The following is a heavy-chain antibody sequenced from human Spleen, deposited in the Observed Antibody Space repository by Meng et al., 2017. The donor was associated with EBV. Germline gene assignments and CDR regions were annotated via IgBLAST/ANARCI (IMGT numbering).Heavy chain of an antibody. D-gene: IGHD6-19*01. Sequence: HAQLQQSVPGLVKVSQTLSHTWDISGDSVSRIRVVWTWIRQSPWRGLAWLGRTYYRSEWYHDYAGSVKSRITINPDTSKNQFSLQLDSVTPEDTAVYYCATSGWSDYYDSWGQGTLVTVSS. V-gene: IGHV6-1*01. CDR3: ATSGWSDYYDS. CDR2: TYYRSEWYH. J-gene: IGHJ4*02. CDR1: GDSVSRIRVV.